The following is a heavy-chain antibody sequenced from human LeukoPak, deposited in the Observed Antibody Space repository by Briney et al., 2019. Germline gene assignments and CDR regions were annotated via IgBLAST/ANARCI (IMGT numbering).Heavy chain of an antibody. CDR2: IIPILGIA. CDR1: GGTFSSYA. CDR3: ARDRYCSSTSCYSWFDP. J-gene: IGHJ5*02. Sequence: ASVKVSCKASGGTFSSYAISWVRQAPGQGLEWMGRIIPILGIANYAQKFQGRVTITADKSMSTAYMELSSLRSEDTAVYYCARDRYCSSTSCYSWFDPWGQGTLVTVSS. D-gene: IGHD2-2*02. V-gene: IGHV1-69*04.